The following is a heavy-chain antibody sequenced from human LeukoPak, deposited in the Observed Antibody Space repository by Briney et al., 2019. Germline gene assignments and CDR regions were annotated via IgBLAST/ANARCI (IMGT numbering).Heavy chain of an antibody. CDR1: GLTFRNYA. J-gene: IGHJ4*02. Sequence: PGGSLRLSCAASGLTFRNYAMSWVRQAPGKGLEWVSGINWNGGSTGYADSVKGRFTISRDNAKNSLYLQMNSLRAEDTALYYCARDELPIGSYPPGYWGQGTLVTVSS. CDR3: ARDELPIGSYPPGY. CDR2: INWNGGST. D-gene: IGHD1-26*01. V-gene: IGHV3-20*04.